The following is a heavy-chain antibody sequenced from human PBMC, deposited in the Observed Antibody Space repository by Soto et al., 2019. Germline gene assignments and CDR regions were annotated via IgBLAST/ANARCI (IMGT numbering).Heavy chain of an antibody. CDR1: GGSISSYY. J-gene: IGHJ5*02. D-gene: IGHD6-19*01. Sequence: QVQLQESGPGLVKPSETLSLTCTVSGGSISSYYWSWIRQPPGKGLEWIGYIYYSGSTNYNPSLKSRVTISXXTXKXXFSLKLSSVTAADTAVYYCARDSDIAVAGPNWFDPWGQGTLVTVSS. CDR2: IYYSGST. CDR3: ARDSDIAVAGPNWFDP. V-gene: IGHV4-59*01.